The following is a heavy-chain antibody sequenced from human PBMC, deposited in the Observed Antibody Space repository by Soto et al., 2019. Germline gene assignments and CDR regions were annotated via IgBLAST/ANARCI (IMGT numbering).Heavy chain of an antibody. D-gene: IGHD5-12*01. J-gene: IGHJ6*03. CDR1: GYTFTSYD. CDR2: MNPNSGNT. V-gene: IGHV1-8*01. CDR3: ARESGGATATLDYYYYYMDV. Sequence: KPPRASVKVSCKASGYTFTSYDINWVRQATGHGLEWMGWMNPNSGNTGYAQKFQGRVTMTSNTSISTAYMELSSLRSDDTALYYCARESGGATATLDYYYYYMDVWGKGTTVTVSS.